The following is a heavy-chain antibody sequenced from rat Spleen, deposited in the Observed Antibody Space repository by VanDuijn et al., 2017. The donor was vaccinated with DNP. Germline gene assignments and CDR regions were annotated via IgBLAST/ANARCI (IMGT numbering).Heavy chain of an antibody. CDR1: GFPLTSYG. J-gene: IGHJ4*01. Sequence: QVQLKESGPDLMQPSQTLSLTCTVSGFPLTSYGISWIRQSPGKGLEWMGRVRYNGETAYNSPLKSRLSISRDTSKNQVFLKMNSLQTDDTGTYYCTRDAYSGYSYATDAWGQGTSVTVSS. CDR3: TRDAYSGYSYATDA. D-gene: IGHD1-4*01. V-gene: IGHV2-63*01. CDR2: VRYNGET.